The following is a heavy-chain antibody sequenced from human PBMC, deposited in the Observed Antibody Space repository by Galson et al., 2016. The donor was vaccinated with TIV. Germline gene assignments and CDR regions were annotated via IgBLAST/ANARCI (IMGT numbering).Heavy chain of an antibody. Sequence: SVKVSCKASGYTFTSYHLHWVRQAPGQGPEWMGIIKDTGVTTTYPQRFQGRLTITRDTSTTTVYMELSSLRSEDTAVYYCAREMPATFFFDYWGPGNPGHRLL. CDR3: AREMPATFFFDY. V-gene: IGHV1-46*01. CDR1: GYTFTSYH. J-gene: IGHJ4*02. CDR2: IKDTGVTT. D-gene: IGHD2-2*01.